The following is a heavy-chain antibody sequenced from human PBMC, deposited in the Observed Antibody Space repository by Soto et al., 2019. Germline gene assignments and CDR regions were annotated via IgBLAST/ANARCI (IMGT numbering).Heavy chain of an antibody. D-gene: IGHD3-22*01. Sequence: SETLSLTCTVSGGSITSENWWSWVRQPPGKGLEWIGEIYHSGSANYNPSLKSRATISVDKSKNQFSLKLSSVTAADTAFYYCARAPYYYDSSGYRNWFDPWGQGTLVTVSS. CDR2: IYHSGSA. CDR1: GGSITSENW. V-gene: IGHV4-4*02. J-gene: IGHJ5*02. CDR3: ARAPYYYDSSGYRNWFDP.